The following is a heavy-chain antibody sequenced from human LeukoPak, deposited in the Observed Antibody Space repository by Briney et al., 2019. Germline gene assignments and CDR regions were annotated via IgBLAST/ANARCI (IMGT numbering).Heavy chain of an antibody. CDR2: IYYSGST. D-gene: IGHD2-15*01. CDR3: ARGYGGSRYSGFDP. V-gene: IGHV4-59*01. J-gene: IGHJ5*02. CDR1: GGSISSYY. Sequence: PSETLSLTCTVSGGSISSYYWSWIRQPPGKGLEWIGYIYYSGSTNYNPSLKSRVTISVDTSKNQFSLKQSSVTAADTAVYYCARGYGGSRYSGFDPWGQGTLVTVSS.